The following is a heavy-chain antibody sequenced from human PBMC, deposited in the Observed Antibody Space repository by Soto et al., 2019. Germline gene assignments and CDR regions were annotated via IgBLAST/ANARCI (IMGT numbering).Heavy chain of an antibody. CDR1: GFSVSTTGVS. V-gene: IGHV2-5*02. Sequence: QITLKESGPPLVKPTQTLTLTCTFSGFSVSTTGVSMGWIRQPPGKALEWLAGIYWDDDKRYNPSLRTRLTITKDTSKNEVVLKMTNMDPVDTATYYCARRPWSDSFDSWGQGTLVTVSS. CDR2: IYWDDDK. CDR3: ARRPWSDSFDS. D-gene: IGHD3-3*01. J-gene: IGHJ4*02.